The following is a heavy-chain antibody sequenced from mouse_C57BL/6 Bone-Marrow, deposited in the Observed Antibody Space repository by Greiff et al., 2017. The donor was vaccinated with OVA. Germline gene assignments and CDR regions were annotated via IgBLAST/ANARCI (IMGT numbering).Heavy chain of an antibody. CDR2: IYPGSGNT. CDR3: ARRSGAFDY. J-gene: IGHJ2*01. D-gene: IGHD1-3*01. V-gene: IGHV1-76*01. Sequence: QVQLQQSGAELVRPGASVKLSCKASGYTFTDYYINWVKQRPGQGLEWIARIYPGSGNTYYNEKFKGKATLTAEKSSSTAYMQLSSLTFEDSAVYFCARRSGAFDYWGQGTTLTVSS. CDR1: GYTFTDYY.